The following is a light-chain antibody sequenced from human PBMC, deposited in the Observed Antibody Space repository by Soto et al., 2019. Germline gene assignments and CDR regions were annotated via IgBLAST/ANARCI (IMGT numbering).Light chain of an antibody. V-gene: IGKV3-11*01. CDR3: QHRGEWPPGPT. Sequence: EIVLTQSPATLSLSPGDRATLSCRASQSISSNLAWYQHKPGQAPTLLIHEASNRATGIPARFSGSGSGTEIALTITSIGLEYEAFAVCQHRGEWPPGPTFGQGTRLEIK. CDR1: QSISSN. J-gene: IGKJ5*01. CDR2: EAS.